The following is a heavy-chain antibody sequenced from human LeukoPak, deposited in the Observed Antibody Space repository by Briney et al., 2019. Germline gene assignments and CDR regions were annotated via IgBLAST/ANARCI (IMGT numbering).Heavy chain of an antibody. V-gene: IGHV4-39*07. CDR2: IYYDGTT. J-gene: IGHJ3*02. D-gene: IGHD1-1*01. CDR1: GGSISTNNYY. Sequence: SETLSLTCTVSGGSISTNNYYWGWIRQPPGKGLDWIGSIYYDGTTYYNPSLKSRVTISVDTSKNQFSLKVTSVTAADTAVYYCVRAQLRWPYDAFDIWGQGTMVTASS. CDR3: VRAQLRWPYDAFDI.